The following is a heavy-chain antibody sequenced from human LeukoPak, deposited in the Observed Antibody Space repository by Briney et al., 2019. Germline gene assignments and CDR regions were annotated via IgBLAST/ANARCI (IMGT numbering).Heavy chain of an antibody. CDR3: AREGRGAAAGMDY. V-gene: IGHV4-59*01. CDR1: GVTISSFY. D-gene: IGHD6-13*01. Sequence: SETLSLTCTVSGVTISSFYWSWLRQPPGKGLEWLGYIYYSGSTNYNPSLKGRVTIAVDTSKNQFSLNLRSVTAADTAVYYCAREGRGAAAGMDYWGQGTLVTVSS. J-gene: IGHJ4*02. CDR2: IYYSGST.